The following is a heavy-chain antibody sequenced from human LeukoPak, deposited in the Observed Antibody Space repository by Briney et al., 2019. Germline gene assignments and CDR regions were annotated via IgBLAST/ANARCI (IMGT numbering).Heavy chain of an antibody. CDR1: GFTFSSYG. CDR2: IWYDGSDK. J-gene: IGHJ4*02. D-gene: IGHD3-22*01. CDR3: ARDPDSSGYYPHYFDY. Sequence: GSSLRLSCAASGFTFSSYGMHWVRQAPGKGLEWVAVIWYDGSDKYYADSVKGRFSISRDNSKNTLYLQMNSLRAEDTAVYYCARDPDSSGYYPHYFDYWGQGTLVTVSS. V-gene: IGHV3-33*01.